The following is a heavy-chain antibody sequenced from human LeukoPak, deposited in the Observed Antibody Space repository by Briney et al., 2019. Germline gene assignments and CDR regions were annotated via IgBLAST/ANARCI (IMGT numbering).Heavy chain of an antibody. Sequence: ASVKVSCKASGYTFTGYYMHWVRQALGQGLEWMGWINPNSGGTNYAQKFQGRVTMTRDTSISTAYMELSRLRSDDTAVYYCARENGGANWFDPWGQGTLVTVSS. CDR1: GYTFTGYY. J-gene: IGHJ5*02. CDR2: INPNSGGT. D-gene: IGHD4-23*01. CDR3: ARENGGANWFDP. V-gene: IGHV1-2*02.